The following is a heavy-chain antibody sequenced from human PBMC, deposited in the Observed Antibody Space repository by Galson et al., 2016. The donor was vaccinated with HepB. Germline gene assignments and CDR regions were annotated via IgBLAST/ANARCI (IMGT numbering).Heavy chain of an antibody. CDR1: GVTFSSYA. V-gene: IGHV3-23*01. CDR2: ISGSGGST. J-gene: IGHJ4*02. Sequence: SLRLSCAASGVTFSSYAMSWVRQAPGKGLEWVSGISGSGGSTYYADSVKGRFTISRDNSNNTLYLRMNSLRAEDTAVYYCAKGALRYFDCPFDYWGQGTLVTVSS. CDR3: AKGALRYFDCPFDY. D-gene: IGHD3-9*01.